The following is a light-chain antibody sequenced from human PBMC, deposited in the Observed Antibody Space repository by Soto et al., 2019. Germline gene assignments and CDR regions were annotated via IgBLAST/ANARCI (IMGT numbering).Light chain of an antibody. Sequence: EIVLTQSPDTLSLSSGERATLSCRASQRISNYYLAWYHQKPGQAPRLLIYGASSRATGVPDRFSGSGSGTDFTLTISRLEHEDFAVYYCQQYGSSPLTFGGGTKVDIK. CDR2: GAS. J-gene: IGKJ4*01. CDR1: QRISNYY. V-gene: IGKV3-20*01. CDR3: QQYGSSPLT.